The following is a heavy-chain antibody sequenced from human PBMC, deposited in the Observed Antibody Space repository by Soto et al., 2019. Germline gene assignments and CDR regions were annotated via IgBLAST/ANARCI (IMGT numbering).Heavy chain of an antibody. CDR1: GLTFSSYA. CDR2: ISGGGDST. J-gene: IGHJ5*01. CDR3: VKLTTYSSRWSKELSSYTWFDS. D-gene: IGHD6-13*01. Sequence: EVQLLESGGGLVQPGGSLRLSCAASGLTFSSYAMSWVRQAPGKGLEWVSAISGGGDSTYYADSVKGRFTISRDNSENTLSLQMNSLRAEDTAVYFCVKLTTYSSRWSKELSSYTWFDSWGQGTLVTVSS. V-gene: IGHV3-23*01.